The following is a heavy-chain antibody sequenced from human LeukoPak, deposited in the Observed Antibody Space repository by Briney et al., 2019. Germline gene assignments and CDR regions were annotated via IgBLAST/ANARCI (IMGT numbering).Heavy chain of an antibody. CDR1: GGSISSYY. CDR2: IYYSGST. J-gene: IGHJ6*03. Sequence: SETLSLTCTVSGGSISSYYWSWIRQPPGKGLEWIAYIYYSGSTNYNPSLKNRVTISVDTSKTHFSLKLTSVTAADTAVYYCARTPEAGYTYDYFYYSYTDVWGKGTTVTISS. V-gene: IGHV4-59*01. CDR3: ARTPEAGYTYDYFYYSYTDV. D-gene: IGHD5-18*01.